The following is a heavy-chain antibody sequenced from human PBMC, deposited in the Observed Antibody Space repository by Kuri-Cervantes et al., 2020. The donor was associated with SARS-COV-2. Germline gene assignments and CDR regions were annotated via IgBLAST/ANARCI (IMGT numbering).Heavy chain of an antibody. CDR3: ARDTGGTTGTTYLARGSPDVCMDV. CDR2: IVVGSGST. CDR1: GCSFNYSA. D-gene: IGHD4-11*01. V-gene: IGHV1-58*02. J-gene: IGHJ6*02. Sequence: SVKVSCKPSGCSFNYSAMMWVRQARGQRLEWIGWIVVGSGSTNNAPNFRERIIITRAVSTGTTYMELSRRGSDHTGVYYCARDTGGTTGTTYLARGSPDVCMDVWGQGTTVTVSS.